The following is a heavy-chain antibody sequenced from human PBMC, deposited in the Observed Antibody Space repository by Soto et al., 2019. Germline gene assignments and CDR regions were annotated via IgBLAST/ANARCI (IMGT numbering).Heavy chain of an antibody. V-gene: IGHV6-1*01. J-gene: IGHJ6*03. CDR3: ARAMGVAASFPYYYYMDV. Sequence: SQTPSLTCALSGGSVSSNSAALDWVRQSPSRGLEWLGRTYYRSKWYHDYAVSVKSRITINPDTSKNQFSLQLNSVTPEDTAVYYCARAMGVAASFPYYYYMDVWGKGTTVTVSS. D-gene: IGHD6-13*01. CDR1: GGSVSSNSAA. CDR2: TYYRSKWYH.